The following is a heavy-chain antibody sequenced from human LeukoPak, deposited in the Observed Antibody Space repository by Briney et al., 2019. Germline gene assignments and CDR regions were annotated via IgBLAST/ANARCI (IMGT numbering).Heavy chain of an antibody. D-gene: IGHD3-3*01. J-gene: IGHJ4*02. V-gene: IGHV4-34*01. CDR2: INHSGST. CDR1: GGSFSGYY. Sequence: PSETLSLTCAVYGGSFSGYYWSWIRQPPGKGLEWIGEINHSGSTNYNPSLKSRVTISVDTSKNQFSLKLSSVTAADTAVYYCARGHGGTYYDFWSGYYGYWGQGTLVTVSS. CDR3: ARGHGGTYYDFWSGYYGY.